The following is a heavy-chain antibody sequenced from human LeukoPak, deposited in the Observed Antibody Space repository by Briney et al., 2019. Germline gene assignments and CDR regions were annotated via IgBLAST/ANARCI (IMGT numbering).Heavy chain of an antibody. V-gene: IGHV3-23*01. D-gene: IGHD3-10*01. J-gene: IGHJ3*02. CDR2: ISGSGGST. CDR1: GFTFSSYA. CDR3: AKDTNPAPPWSKGSYYWDAFDI. Sequence: PGGSLRLSCAASGFTFSSYAMSWVRQAPGKGLEWVSAISGSGGSTYYADSMKGRFTISRDNSKNTLYLQMNSLRAEDTAVYYCAKDTNPAPPWSKGSYYWDAFDIWGQGTMVTVSS.